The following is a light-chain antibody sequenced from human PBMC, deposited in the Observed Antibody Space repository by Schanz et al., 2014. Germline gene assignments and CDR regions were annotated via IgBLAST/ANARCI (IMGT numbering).Light chain of an antibody. CDR2: DAS. V-gene: IGKV1-5*01. CDR3: QHRT. CDR1: QSISSR. J-gene: IGKJ2*01. Sequence: DIQMTQSPSTLSASVGDRVTLTCRASQSISSRLAWYQQKPGKAPNLLMFDASSLASGVPSRFSGGGSGTEFTLTISGLQPDDFATYYCQHRTFGQGTKLEIK.